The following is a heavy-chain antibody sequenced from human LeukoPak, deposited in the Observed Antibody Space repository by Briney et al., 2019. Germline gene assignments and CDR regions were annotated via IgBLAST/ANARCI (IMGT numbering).Heavy chain of an antibody. D-gene: IGHD1-26*01. J-gene: IGHJ4*02. CDR2: FDPEDGET. V-gene: IGHV1-24*01. CDR1: GYTLTELS. CDR3: ATVGPTSSHPAY. Sequence: ASVTVSCKVSGYTLTELSMHWVRQAPGKGLEWMGGFDPEDGETIYAQKFQGRVTMTEDTSTDTAYMELSSLRSEDTAVYCCATVGPTSSHPAYWGQGTLVTVSS.